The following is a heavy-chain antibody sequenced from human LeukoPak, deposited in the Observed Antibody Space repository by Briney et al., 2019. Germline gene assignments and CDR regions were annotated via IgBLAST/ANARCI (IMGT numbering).Heavy chain of an antibody. CDR1: GFTFSSYW. CDR2: VNQGGTEK. CDR3: AREHYFYYMDG. Sequence: GGSLRLSCAASGFTFSSYWMSWVRQAPGKGLEWVANVNQGGTEKYYVDSVKGRFTISRDNAEKSLYLQMNSLRAEDTAVYYCAREHYFYYMDGWGKGTTVTVSS. J-gene: IGHJ6*03. V-gene: IGHV3-7*01.